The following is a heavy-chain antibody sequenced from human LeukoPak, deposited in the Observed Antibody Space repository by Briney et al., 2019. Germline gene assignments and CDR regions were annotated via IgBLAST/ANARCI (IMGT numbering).Heavy chain of an antibody. Sequence: SQTLSLTCAISGDSVSSTSVAWNWIRQSPSRGLEWLGRTYYNSKWHNDYAVSVKSRIAVKADTSKNQFSLQLSPVTPEDTALYYCARGFGDHGLDYWGQGALVTVSS. CDR3: ARGFGDHGLDY. CDR2: TYYNSKWHN. J-gene: IGHJ4*02. CDR1: GDSVSSTSVA. D-gene: IGHD2-21*02. V-gene: IGHV6-1*01.